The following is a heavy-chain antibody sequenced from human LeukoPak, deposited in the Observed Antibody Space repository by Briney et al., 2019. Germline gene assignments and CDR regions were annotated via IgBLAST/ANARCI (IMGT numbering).Heavy chain of an antibody. CDR2: INPNSGGT. J-gene: IGHJ6*02. V-gene: IGHV1-2*02. CDR1: GYTFTGYY. CDR3: ARDWAYDFWSGYSGYYYYGMDV. Sequence: GASVKVSCKASGYTFTGYYMHWVRQAPGQGLEWMGWINPNSGGTNYAQKFQGRVTMTRDTSISTAYMELSSLRAEDTAVYYCARDWAYDFWSGYSGYYYYGMDVWGQGTTVTVSS. D-gene: IGHD3-3*01.